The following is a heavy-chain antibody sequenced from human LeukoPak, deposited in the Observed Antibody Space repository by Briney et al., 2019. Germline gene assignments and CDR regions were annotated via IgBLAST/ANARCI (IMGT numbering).Heavy chain of an antibody. V-gene: IGHV1-18*01. CDR2: ISAYNGNT. CDR1: GGTFSSYA. J-gene: IGHJ4*02. Sequence: ASVKVSCKASGGTFSSYAISWVRQAPGQGLEWMGWISAYNGNTNYAQKLQGRVTMTTDTSTSTAYMELRSLRSDDTAVYYCARDLGNYDSSGLDYWGQGTLVTVSS. D-gene: IGHD3-22*01. CDR3: ARDLGNYDSSGLDY.